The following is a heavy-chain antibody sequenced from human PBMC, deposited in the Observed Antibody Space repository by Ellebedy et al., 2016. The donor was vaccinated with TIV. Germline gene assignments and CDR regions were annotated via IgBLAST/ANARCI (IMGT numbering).Heavy chain of an antibody. J-gene: IGHJ4*02. CDR2: INPNSGGT. D-gene: IGHD3-3*01. Sequence: AASVKVSCKASGGTFSRHVISWVRQAPGQGLEWMGWINPNSGGTNYAQKFQGWVTMTRDTSISTAYMELSRLRSDDTAVYYCARGRITIFGVAYDYWGQGTLVTVSS. CDR1: GGTFSRHV. CDR3: ARGRITIFGVAYDY. V-gene: IGHV1-2*04.